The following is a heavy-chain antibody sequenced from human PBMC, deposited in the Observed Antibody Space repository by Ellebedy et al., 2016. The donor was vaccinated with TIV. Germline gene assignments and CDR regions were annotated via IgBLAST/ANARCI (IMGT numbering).Heavy chain of an antibody. D-gene: IGHD6-6*01. V-gene: IGHV5-51*01. CDR1: GYSFSSQW. CDR3: ARHDTGAARPRAFDY. Sequence: KVSXKGSGYSFSSQWIGWVRHMPGRGLEWMGIIYPGDSDTIYSPSFQGLVTISADKSSGSAYLQWSSLKASDTAMYYCARHDTGAARPRAFDYWGQGTLVTVSS. J-gene: IGHJ4*02. CDR2: IYPGDSDT.